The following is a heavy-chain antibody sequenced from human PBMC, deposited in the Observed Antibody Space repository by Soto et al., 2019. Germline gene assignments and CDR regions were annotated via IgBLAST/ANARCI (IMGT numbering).Heavy chain of an antibody. CDR3: ARAHETSYGYFDY. V-gene: IGHV3-74*01. J-gene: IGHJ4*02. CDR2: INSDGSRT. D-gene: IGHD5-18*01. CDR1: GFTFSSFW. Sequence: RRLSCAASGFTFSSFWMHWVRQTPGKGLVWVSRINSDGSRTTYADSVKGRFTISSDNAKNTLYLQMNSLRAEDTALYYCARAHETSYGYFDYWGQGALVTVSS.